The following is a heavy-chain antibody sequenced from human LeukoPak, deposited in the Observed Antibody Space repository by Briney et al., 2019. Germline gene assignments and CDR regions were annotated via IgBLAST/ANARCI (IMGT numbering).Heavy chain of an antibody. D-gene: IGHD6-19*01. CDR1: GFTFSSYS. CDR2: ITSSSSYI. J-gene: IGHJ4*02. Sequence: GGSLRLSCAASGFTFSSYSMNWVRQAPGKGLEWVSSITSSSSYIYYADSVKGRFTISRDNAKNSLYLQMNSLRAEDTAVYYCARRVAGTQAWYFDYWGQGTLVTVSS. V-gene: IGHV3-21*01. CDR3: ARRVAGTQAWYFDY.